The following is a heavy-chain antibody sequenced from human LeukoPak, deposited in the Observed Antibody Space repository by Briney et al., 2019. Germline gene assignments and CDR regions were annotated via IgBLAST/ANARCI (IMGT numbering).Heavy chain of an antibody. V-gene: IGHV3-7*03. D-gene: IGHD2-21*02. CDR1: GFTFSSYW. CDR2: IKQDGSEK. CDR3: ARDGLRRPPTPYCGGDCPLDY. J-gene: IGHJ4*02. Sequence: GGSLRLSCAASGFTFSSYWMSWVRQAPGKGLEWVSNIKQDGSEKYYVDSVKGRFTISRDNAKNSLYLQMNSLRVEDTAMYYCARDGLRRPPTPYCGGDCPLDYWGQGTLVSVSS.